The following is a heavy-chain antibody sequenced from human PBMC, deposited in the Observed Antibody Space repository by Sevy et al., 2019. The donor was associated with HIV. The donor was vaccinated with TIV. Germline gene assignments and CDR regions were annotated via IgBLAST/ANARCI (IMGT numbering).Heavy chain of an antibody. CDR3: AKDLDGYYYYFDY. Sequence: GGSLRLSCAASGFTFDDYAMHWVRQAPGKGLEWVSGISCNSGSIGYADSVKGRFTISRDNAKNSLYLQMNSLRAEDTALHYCAKDLDGYYYYFDYWGPGTLVTVSS. V-gene: IGHV3-9*01. D-gene: IGHD3-22*01. J-gene: IGHJ4*02. CDR2: ISCNSGSI. CDR1: GFTFDDYA.